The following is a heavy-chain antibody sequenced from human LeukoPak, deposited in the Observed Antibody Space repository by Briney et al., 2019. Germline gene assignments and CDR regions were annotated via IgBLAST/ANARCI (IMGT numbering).Heavy chain of an antibody. CDR2: ISSSGSTI. V-gene: IGHV3-11*01. CDR1: GFTFSDYY. Sequence: GGSLRLSCAASGFTFSDYYMSWIHQAPGKGLEWVSYISSSGSTIYYADSVKGRFTISRDNAKNSLYLQMNSLRAEDTAVYYCAREWGGCSSTSCSSYYWGQGTLVTVSS. CDR3: AREWGGCSSTSCSSYY. J-gene: IGHJ4*02. D-gene: IGHD2-2*01.